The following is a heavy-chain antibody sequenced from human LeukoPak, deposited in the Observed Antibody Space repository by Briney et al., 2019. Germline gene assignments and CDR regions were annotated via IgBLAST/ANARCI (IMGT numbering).Heavy chain of an antibody. CDR3: TTIKRGDIFGYFDF. V-gene: IGHV4-59*11. CDR1: GGSMTTHH. Sequence: SETLSLTCTVSGGSMTTHHWDWIRQTPGKGLEWIGYVFDSGRTKVNPSLTSRVTLSTDTSKNQLSLRLSSVTAADTAVYYCTTIKRGDIFGYFDFWGQGILVTVSS. D-gene: IGHD5-18*01. J-gene: IGHJ4*02. CDR2: VFDSGRT.